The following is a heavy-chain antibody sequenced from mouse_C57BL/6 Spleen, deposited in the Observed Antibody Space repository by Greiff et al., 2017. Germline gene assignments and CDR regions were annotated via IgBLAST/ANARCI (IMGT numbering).Heavy chain of an antibody. Sequence: VQLKESGPGLAKPSQTLSLTCSVTGYSITSDYWNWIRKFPGTKLEYMGYISYSGSTYYNPSLKSRISITRDTSKNQYYLQLNSVTTEDTATYYCARSYDYDGVYYAMDYWGQGTSVTVSS. D-gene: IGHD2-4*01. CDR1: GYSITSDY. CDR2: ISYSGST. J-gene: IGHJ4*01. CDR3: ARSYDYDGVYYAMDY. V-gene: IGHV3-8*01.